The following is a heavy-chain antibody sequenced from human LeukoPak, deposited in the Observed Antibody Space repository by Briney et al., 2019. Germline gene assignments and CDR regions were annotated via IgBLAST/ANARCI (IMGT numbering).Heavy chain of an antibody. J-gene: IGHJ5*02. V-gene: IGHV4-59*11. D-gene: IGHD5-24*01. CDR3: ARDRWGRNWFDP. CDR1: GGSISSHY. CDR2: IYYSGST. Sequence: PSETLSLTCTVSGGSISSHYWSWIRQPPGKGLECIGYIYYSGSTNYNPSLKSRVTISVDTSKNQFSLKLSSVTAADTAVYYCARDRWGRNWFDPWGQGTLVTVSS.